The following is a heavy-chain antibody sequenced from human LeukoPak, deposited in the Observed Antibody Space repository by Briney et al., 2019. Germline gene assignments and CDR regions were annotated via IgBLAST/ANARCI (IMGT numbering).Heavy chain of an antibody. Sequence: ASVKVSCKASGGTFSSYAISWVRQAPGQGLEWMGRIIPILGIANYAQKFQGRVTITADKSTSTAYMELSSLRSEDTAVYYCARDRSGDDYGDYLWAFDIWGQGTMVTVSS. J-gene: IGHJ3*02. V-gene: IGHV1-69*04. CDR3: ARDRSGDDYGDYLWAFDI. D-gene: IGHD4-17*01. CDR1: GGTFSSYA. CDR2: IIPILGIA.